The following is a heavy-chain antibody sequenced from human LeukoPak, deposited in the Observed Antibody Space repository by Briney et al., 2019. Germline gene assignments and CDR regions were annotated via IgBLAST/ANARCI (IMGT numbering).Heavy chain of an antibody. CDR3: AIWTSGNY. CDR2: MDPSGSET. V-gene: IGHV3-7*01. Sequence: FTSSGSGFTFNGSWMNWVRQAPGKGLEWGANMDPSGSETRYVHSVKGRFTISKDDPGTSLYVEKHSLRAEDTAIYYCAIWTSGNYWGQGALVTVSS. D-gene: IGHD1-1*01. CDR1: GFTFNGSW. J-gene: IGHJ4*02.